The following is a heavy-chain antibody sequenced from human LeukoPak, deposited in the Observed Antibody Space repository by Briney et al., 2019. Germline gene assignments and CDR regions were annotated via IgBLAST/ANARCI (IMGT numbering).Heavy chain of an antibody. D-gene: IGHD3-22*01. Sequence: ASVKVSCKASGYTFTTYDINWVRQAPGQGPEWMGWVNPNSGNTRYAQQFRGKVTMTRDTSISTVYLELSSLKSEDTAVYYCARSLSYYDGIGFVEWFDPWGQGTLVTVSS. CDR3: ARSLSYYDGIGFVEWFDP. CDR1: GYTFTTYD. CDR2: VNPNSGNT. V-gene: IGHV1-8*01. J-gene: IGHJ5*02.